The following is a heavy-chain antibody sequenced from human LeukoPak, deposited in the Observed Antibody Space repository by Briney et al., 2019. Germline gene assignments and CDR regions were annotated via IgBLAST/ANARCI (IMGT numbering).Heavy chain of an antibody. CDR2: IYHSGST. CDR3: ARVSSGATTVDY. CDR1: GGSISSSSW. J-gene: IGHJ4*02. V-gene: IGHV4-4*02. D-gene: IGHD1-26*01. Sequence: PSETLSFTCAVSGGSISSSSWWSWVRQPPGKGLEWIGEIYHSGSTNYNPSLKSRVTISVDKSKNQFSLKLSSVTAADTAVYYCARVSSGATTVDYWGQGTLVTVSS.